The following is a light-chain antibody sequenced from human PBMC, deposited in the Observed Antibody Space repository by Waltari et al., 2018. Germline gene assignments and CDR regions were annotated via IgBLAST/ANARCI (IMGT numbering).Light chain of an antibody. CDR2: NVN. Sequence: QSALTQPASVSGSPGQSITVSCTGTSSDVGAYHYVSWYQQPPGKAPRLIIYNVNSRPSGVSRRFSGSKSDNTASLTISGLQAEDEADYYCASYTKTSTLIFGGGTRLTVL. V-gene: IGLV2-14*03. CDR3: ASYTKTSTLI. CDR1: SSDVGAYHY. J-gene: IGLJ2*01.